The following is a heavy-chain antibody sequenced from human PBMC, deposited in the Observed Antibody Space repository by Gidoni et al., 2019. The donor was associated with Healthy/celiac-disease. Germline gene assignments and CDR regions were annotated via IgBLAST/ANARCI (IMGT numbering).Heavy chain of an antibody. CDR2: INPSGGST. J-gene: IGHJ4*02. D-gene: IGHD3-22*01. CDR3: ARDRAANYYDSSGYYIDY. CDR1: GYTVTSYY. V-gene: IGHV1-46*01. Sequence: QVQLVQTGAAVKKPGASVKVSCKAAGYTVTSYYMHWVRQAPVQGLEWMGIINPSGGSTSYAQKFQGRVTMTRDTSTSTVYMELGSLRSEDTAVYYCARDRAANYYDSSGYYIDYWGQGTLVTVSS.